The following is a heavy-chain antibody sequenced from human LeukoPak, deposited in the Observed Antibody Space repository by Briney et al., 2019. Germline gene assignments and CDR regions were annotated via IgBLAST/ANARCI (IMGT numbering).Heavy chain of an antibody. D-gene: IGHD3-10*01. CDR3: ARVVPIYYGSGSYFDY. CDR2: IYSGGST. CDR1: GFTFSSYA. Sequence: GGSLRLSCAASGFTFSSYAMSWVRQAPGKGLEWVSVIYSGGSTYYADSVKGRFTISRDNSKNTLYLQMNSLRAEDTAVYYCARVVPIYYGSGSYFDYWGQGTLVTVSS. J-gene: IGHJ4*02. V-gene: IGHV3-53*01.